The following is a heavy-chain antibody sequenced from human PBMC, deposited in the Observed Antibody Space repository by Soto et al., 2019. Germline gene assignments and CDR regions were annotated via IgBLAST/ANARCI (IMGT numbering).Heavy chain of an antibody. CDR1: GGSITCYD. CDR3: ERVPMPAGHSTHDY. Sequence: RSVTCTGSGGSITCYDWSWIRQLPGEGLEWICYIFYRGGTKYNPSLQSRVTISVDKSKNQFSLKLKSVTAADKDVYSCERVPMPAGHSTHDYWGQGTLVPVSS. D-gene: IGHD2-2*01. J-gene: IGHJ4*02. CDR2: IFYRGGT. V-gene: IGHV4-59*13.